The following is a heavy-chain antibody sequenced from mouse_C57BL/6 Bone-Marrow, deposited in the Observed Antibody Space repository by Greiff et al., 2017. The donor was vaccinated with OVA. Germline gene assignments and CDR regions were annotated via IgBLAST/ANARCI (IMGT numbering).Heavy chain of an antibody. V-gene: IGHV1-19*01. CDR2: INPYNGGT. Sequence: DVQLQESGPVLVKPGASVKMSCKASGYTFTDYYMNWVKQSHGKSLEWIGVINPYNGGTSYNQKFKDKATLTADKSSSTAYMQLSSLTYEDSAVYYCARERRLRYFDYWGQGTTLTVSS. CDR3: ARERRLRYFDY. J-gene: IGHJ2*01. CDR1: GYTFTDYY. D-gene: IGHD3-2*02.